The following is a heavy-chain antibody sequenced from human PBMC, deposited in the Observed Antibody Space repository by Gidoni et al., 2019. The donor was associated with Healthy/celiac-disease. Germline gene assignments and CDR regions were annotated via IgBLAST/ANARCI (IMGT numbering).Heavy chain of an antibody. J-gene: IGHJ4*02. V-gene: IGHV4-39*01. D-gene: IGHD3-22*01. Sequence: QLQLQESGPGLVKPSETLSLTCTVSGGSISSSSYYWGWIRQPPGKGLEWIGSIYYSGSTYYNPSLKSRVTISVDTSKNQFSLKLSSVTAADTAVYYCANGANYYDSSGYIDYWGQGTLVTVSS. CDR3: ANGANYYDSSGYIDY. CDR1: GGSISSSSYY. CDR2: IYYSGST.